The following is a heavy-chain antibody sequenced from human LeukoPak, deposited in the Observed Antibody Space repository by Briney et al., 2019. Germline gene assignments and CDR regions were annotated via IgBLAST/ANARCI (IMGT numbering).Heavy chain of an antibody. J-gene: IGHJ5*02. V-gene: IGHV4-4*09. D-gene: IGHD2-2*01. CDR2: IYTSGST. CDR3: ARHGGYCSSTSCYGEGNWFDP. Sequence: PSETLSLTCTVSGGSISSYYWSWIRQPPGKGLEWIGYIYTSGSTNYNPSLKSRVTISVDTSKNQSSLKLSSVTAADTAVYYCARHGGYCSSTSCYGEGNWFDPWGQGTLVTVSS. CDR1: GGSISSYY.